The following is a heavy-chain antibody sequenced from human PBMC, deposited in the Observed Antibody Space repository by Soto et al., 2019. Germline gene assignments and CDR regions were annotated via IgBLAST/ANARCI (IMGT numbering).Heavy chain of an antibody. Sequence: ASVKVSCKASGYTFTSYYMHWVRQAPGQGLEWMGIINPSGGSTSYAQKFQGRVTMTRDTSTSTVYMELSSLRSEDTAVYYCGREATNIVLVPAAYFDYWGQGTLVTVSS. V-gene: IGHV1-46*01. D-gene: IGHD2-2*01. CDR3: GREATNIVLVPAAYFDY. CDR1: GYTFTSYY. CDR2: INPSGGST. J-gene: IGHJ4*02.